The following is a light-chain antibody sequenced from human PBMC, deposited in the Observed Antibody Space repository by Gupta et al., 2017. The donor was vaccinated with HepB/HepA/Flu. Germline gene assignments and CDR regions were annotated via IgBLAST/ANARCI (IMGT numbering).Light chain of an antibody. J-gene: IGLJ2*01. Sequence: QSVLTQPPSASGTPGQRVPIPCSGSSSNIGSNYVYWYQQRPGTAPKLLIYRNNQRPSGVPDRFSGSKSGTSASLAISGLRSEDEADYYCAAGDDSLSGVVFGGGTKLTVL. CDR2: RNN. CDR1: SSNIGSNY. CDR3: AAGDDSLSGVV. V-gene: IGLV1-47*01.